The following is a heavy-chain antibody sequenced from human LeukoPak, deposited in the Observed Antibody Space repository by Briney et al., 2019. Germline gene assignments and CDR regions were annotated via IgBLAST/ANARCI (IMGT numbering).Heavy chain of an antibody. D-gene: IGHD2-8*01. CDR2: IKQDGSEK. J-gene: IGHJ5*02. CDR3: ARPGYCTTSACYNPGWFDP. V-gene: IGHV3-7*01. CDR1: GFTFSSYW. Sequence: GRSLRLSCAASGFTFSSYWMTWVRQAPGKGLEWVANIKQDGSEKMYADSVKGRFTISRDNAKNSLYLQMNSLRAEDTAIYFCARPGYCTTSACYNPGWFDPWGQGTLVTVSS.